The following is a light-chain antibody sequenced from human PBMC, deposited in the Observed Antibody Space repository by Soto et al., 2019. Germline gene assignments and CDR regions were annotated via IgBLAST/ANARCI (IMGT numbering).Light chain of an antibody. CDR3: QQRSDWPAWT. CDR2: DAS. Sequence: EIVLTQSPATLSLSPGERATLSCRASQSVSSSLAWHQQKPGLPPRLLIYDASNRAAGIPARFSGSGSGTDFTLTISSLEPEDFAVYYCQQRSDWPAWTFGQGTKVEIK. J-gene: IGKJ1*01. CDR1: QSVSSS. V-gene: IGKV3-11*01.